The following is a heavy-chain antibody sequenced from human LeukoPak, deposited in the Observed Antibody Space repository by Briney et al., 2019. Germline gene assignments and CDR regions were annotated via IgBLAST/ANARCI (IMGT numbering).Heavy chain of an antibody. Sequence: SQTLSLTCTVSGGSISSGDYYWSWIRPPPGEGLEWSGYIYYSGNTYYTPSLTSRVTISLDTSKNQSSLKLSSVTAADTAGYCCARETYWGGDCYGYDYWGQGTLVTVSS. J-gene: IGHJ4*02. CDR2: IYYSGNT. CDR1: GGSISSGDYY. V-gene: IGHV4-30-4*08. CDR3: ARETYWGGDCYGYDY. D-gene: IGHD2-21*01.